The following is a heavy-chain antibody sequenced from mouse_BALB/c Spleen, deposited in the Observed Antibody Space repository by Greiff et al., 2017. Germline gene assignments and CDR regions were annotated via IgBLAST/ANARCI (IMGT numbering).Heavy chain of an antibody. D-gene: IGHD6-1*01. J-gene: IGHJ3*01. CDR1: GFSLTSYG. CDR2: IWAGGST. Sequence: VQRVESGPGLVAPSQSLSITCTVSGFSLTSYGVHWVRQPPGKGLEWLGVIWAGGSTNYNSALMSRLSISKDNSKSQVFLKMNSLQTDDTAMYYCAREIATEGSWFAYWGQGTLVTVSA. CDR3: AREIATEGSWFAY. V-gene: IGHV2-9*02.